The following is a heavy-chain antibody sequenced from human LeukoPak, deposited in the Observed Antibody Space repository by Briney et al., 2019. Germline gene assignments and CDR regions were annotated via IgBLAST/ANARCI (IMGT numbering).Heavy chain of an antibody. Sequence: KTGGSLKLSCAASGFTFSSYSMNWVRQAPGKGLEWVSSISSSSSYIYYADSVKGRFTISRDNAKNSLYLQMNSLRAEDTAVYYCARDTAMEYYFDYWGQGTLVTVSS. CDR3: ARDTAMEYYFDY. D-gene: IGHD5-18*01. CDR1: GFTFSSYS. J-gene: IGHJ4*02. CDR2: ISSSSSYI. V-gene: IGHV3-21*01.